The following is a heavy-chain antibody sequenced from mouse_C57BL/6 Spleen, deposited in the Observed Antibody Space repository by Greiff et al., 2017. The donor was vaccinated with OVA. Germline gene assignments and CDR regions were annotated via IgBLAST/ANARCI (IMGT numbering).Heavy chain of an antibody. CDR2: INPGSGGT. D-gene: IGHD3-2*02. V-gene: IGHV1-54*01. CDR1: GYAFTNYL. J-gene: IGHJ2*01. Sequence: QVQLKQSGAELVRPGTSVQVSCTASGYAFTNYLIEWVKQRPGQGLEWIGVINPGSGGTKYNEKFKGKATLTADKSSSTAYMQLSSLTSEDSAVYFCAHRPSSGYYFDYWGQGTTLTVSA. CDR3: AHRPSSGYYFDY.